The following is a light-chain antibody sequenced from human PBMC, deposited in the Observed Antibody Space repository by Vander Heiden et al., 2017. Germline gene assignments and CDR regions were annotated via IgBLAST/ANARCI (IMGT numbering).Light chain of an antibody. V-gene: IGLV1-51*01. CDR1: SSNIGSTY. Sequence: QSVLTQPPSVSAAPGQKATLSCSGSSSNIGSTYVSWYQQLPGTAPKLLIYDNNKRPSGIPDRFSGSKSGTSATLGITGVQTGDEADYYCGTWDTSLSVVVFGGGTKLTVL. CDR2: DNN. CDR3: GTWDTSLSVVV. J-gene: IGLJ2*01.